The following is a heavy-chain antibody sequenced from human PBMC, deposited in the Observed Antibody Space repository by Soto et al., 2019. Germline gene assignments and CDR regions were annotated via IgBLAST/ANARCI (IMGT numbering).Heavy chain of an antibody. Sequence: LSLTCTVSGGSISSYYWSWIRQPAGKGLEWIGRIYTSGSTNYNPSLKSRVTMSVDTSKNQFSLKLSSVTAADTAVYYCAREIVVVPAAINYAYYYYYGMDVWGQGTTVTVSS. CDR3: AREIVVVPAAINYAYYYYYGMDV. D-gene: IGHD2-2*02. V-gene: IGHV4-4*07. CDR1: GGSISSYY. CDR2: IYTSGST. J-gene: IGHJ6*02.